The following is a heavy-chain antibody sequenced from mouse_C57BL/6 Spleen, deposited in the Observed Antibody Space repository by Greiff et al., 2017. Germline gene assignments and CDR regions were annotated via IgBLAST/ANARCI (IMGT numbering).Heavy chain of an antibody. J-gene: IGHJ1*03. CDR1: GFSLTSYG. Sequence: VTLMESGPGLVQPSQSLSITCTVSGFSLTSYGVHWVRQSPGKGLEWLGVIWRGGSTDYNAALMSRLSITKDKSKSQVFFKMNSLQADAADIYYCAKKGYYYGSSYEGCYFDVWGTGTTVTVSS. CDR3: AKKGYYYGSSYEGCYFDV. D-gene: IGHD1-1*01. CDR2: IWRGGST. V-gene: IGHV2-5*01.